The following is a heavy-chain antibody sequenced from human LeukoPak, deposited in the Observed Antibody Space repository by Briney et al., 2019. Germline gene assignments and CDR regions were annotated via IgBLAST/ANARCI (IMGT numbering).Heavy chain of an antibody. CDR2: IKEDGSEK. J-gene: IGHJ4*02. V-gene: IGHV3-7*04. Sequence: PGGSLRLSCAASGITFSRSWMSWVRPAPGKGLEWGAFIKEDGSEKYYVDSVKGRFTISRDNAENSLYLQMNSLRAEDTAVYYCARDRGGRTGLDDWGQGTLVTVSS. CDR1: GITFSRSW. D-gene: IGHD2-15*01. CDR3: ARDRGGRTGLDD.